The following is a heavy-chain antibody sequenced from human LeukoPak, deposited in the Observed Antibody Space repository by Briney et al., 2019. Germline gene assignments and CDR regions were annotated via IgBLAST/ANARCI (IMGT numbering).Heavy chain of an antibody. CDR1: GYTFTGYY. CDR2: INPNSGGT. V-gene: IGHV1-2*06. D-gene: IGHD4-23*01. Sequence: ASVKVSCKASGYTFTGYYMHWVRQAPGQGLEWMGRINPNSGGTNYAQKFQGRVTMTRDTSISTAYMELSRLRPDDTAVYYCARDYGGNQYYFDYWGQGTLVTVSS. CDR3: ARDYGGNQYYFDY. J-gene: IGHJ4*02.